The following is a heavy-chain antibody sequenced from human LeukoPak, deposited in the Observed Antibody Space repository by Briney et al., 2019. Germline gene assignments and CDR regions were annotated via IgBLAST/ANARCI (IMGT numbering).Heavy chain of an antibody. CDR2: IYYTGST. CDR1: GGSVSSGSYY. CDR3: ARAVMMVRGVIIGGYWFDP. D-gene: IGHD3-10*01. Sequence: PAETLSLTCTVSGGSVSSGSYYWTWIRQPPGKGLEWIGYIYYTGSTNYNPSLKSRVTISVDTSRNQFSLKLNSVTAADTAVYYCARAVMMVRGVIIGGYWFDPWGREPWSPSPQ. V-gene: IGHV4-61*01. J-gene: IGHJ5*02.